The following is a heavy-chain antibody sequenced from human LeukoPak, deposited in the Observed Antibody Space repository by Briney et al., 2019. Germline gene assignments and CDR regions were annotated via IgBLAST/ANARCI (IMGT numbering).Heavy chain of an antibody. Sequence: GGSLRLSCAASGFTFSSYSMNWVRQAPGKGLEWVSSISSSSSYIYYADSVKGRFTISRDNAKNSLYLQMNSLRAEDTAVYYCARGISVVAGIPYDYWDQGTLVTVSS. D-gene: IGHD6-19*01. CDR1: GFTFSSYS. CDR3: ARGISVVAGIPYDY. V-gene: IGHV3-21*01. J-gene: IGHJ4*02. CDR2: ISSSSSYI.